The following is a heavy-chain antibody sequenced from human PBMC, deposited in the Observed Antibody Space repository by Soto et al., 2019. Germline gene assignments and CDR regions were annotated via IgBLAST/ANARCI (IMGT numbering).Heavy chain of an antibody. Sequence: GGSLRLSCAASGFTFSSYAMHWVRQAPGKGLEWVAVISYDGSNKYYADSVKGRFTISRDNSKNTLYLQMNSLRAEDTAVYYCARDRDSNYAFDIWGQGTMVTVSS. CDR3: ARDRDSNYAFDI. V-gene: IGHV3-30*04. J-gene: IGHJ3*02. CDR2: ISYDGSNK. CDR1: GFTFSSYA. D-gene: IGHD4-4*01.